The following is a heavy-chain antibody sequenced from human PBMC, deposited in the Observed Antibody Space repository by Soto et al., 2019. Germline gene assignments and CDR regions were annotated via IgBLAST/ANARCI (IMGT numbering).Heavy chain of an antibody. V-gene: IGHV3-23*01. Sequence: GGSLRLSCAVSGFTSGFTFSNYAMNWVRRAPGKGLEQVAGISGSENIAYYADSVKGRFTIARDNSNSTLFLQMNSLRAEDTAVYYCAKSGLFDSSGYHHPHFDSWGPGALGTVS. D-gene: IGHD3-22*01. CDR1: GFTFSNYA. CDR2: ISGSENIA. CDR3: AKSGLFDSSGYHHPHFDS. J-gene: IGHJ4*02.